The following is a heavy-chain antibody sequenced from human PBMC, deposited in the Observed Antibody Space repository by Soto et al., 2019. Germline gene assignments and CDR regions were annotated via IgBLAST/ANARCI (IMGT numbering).Heavy chain of an antibody. CDR2: MSPNSGDT. D-gene: IGHD7-27*01. Sequence: QEQLVQSGAEVKKPGASVKVSCKASEYTFTSYDINWVRQATGQGLEWMGWMSPNSGDTGYARKFQGRVTMTRDTSISTAYMELRILRSEDTAVYYCARGPPNWGFDYWGQGTLVTVSS. CDR1: EYTFTSYD. V-gene: IGHV1-8*01. J-gene: IGHJ4*02. CDR3: ARGPPNWGFDY.